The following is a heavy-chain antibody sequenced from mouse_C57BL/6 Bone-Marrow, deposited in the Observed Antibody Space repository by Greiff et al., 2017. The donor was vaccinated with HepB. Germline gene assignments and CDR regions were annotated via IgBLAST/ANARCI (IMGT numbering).Heavy chain of an antibody. D-gene: IGHD1-1*01. CDR1: GFSLTSYG. CDR2: IWGVGST. V-gene: IGHV2-6*01. CDR3: DSGGYRYSSCARFAY. Sequence: QVQLKESGPGLVAPSQSLSITCTVSGFSLTSYGVDWVRQSPGKGLEWLGVIWGVGSTNYNSALKSRLSISKDNSKSQVFLKMNSLRTDDTAMYYCDSGGYRYSSCARFAYWGQGTLVTVSA. J-gene: IGHJ3*01.